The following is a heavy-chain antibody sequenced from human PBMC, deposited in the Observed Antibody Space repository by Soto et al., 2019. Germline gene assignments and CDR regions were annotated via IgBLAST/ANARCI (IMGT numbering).Heavy chain of an antibody. CDR2: ISAYNGNT. D-gene: IGHD6-19*01. CDR3: ARLAGGTSGWYYYYGMDV. V-gene: IGHV1-18*04. CDR1: GYTFTSYT. J-gene: IGHJ6*02. Sequence: QVPLVQSGAEVKKPGASVKVSCKASGYTFTSYTISWVRQAPGQGLEWMGSISAYNGNTDYAQKFQGRVTMTTDTSTSTAYMELRSLRSDDTAVYYCARLAGGTSGWYYYYGMDVWGQGATVTVSS.